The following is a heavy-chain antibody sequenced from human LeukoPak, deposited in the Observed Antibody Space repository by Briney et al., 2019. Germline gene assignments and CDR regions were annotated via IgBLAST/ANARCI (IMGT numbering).Heavy chain of an antibody. J-gene: IGHJ4*02. CDR1: RFIFSDYW. Sequence: PGWSLTLSCAATRFIFSDYWMLWVRQAPAKGPIWVARIDRDGFPTIYADSVKGRFTVSRNNARNTLYLQMDDLRDDDSAVYYCAASRWSGALDFWGKGSLVTVSS. CDR3: AASRWSGALDF. D-gene: IGHD3-3*01. CDR2: IDRDGFPT. V-gene: IGHV3-74*01.